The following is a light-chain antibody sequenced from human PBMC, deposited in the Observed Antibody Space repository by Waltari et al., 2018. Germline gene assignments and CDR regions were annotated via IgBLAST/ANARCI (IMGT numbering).Light chain of an antibody. CDR3: QSYDSSLRGVV. CDR1: SSNIGADYD. J-gene: IGLJ2*01. CDR2: GNN. Sequence: QSVLTQPPSVSGAPGQRVTISCAGSSSNIGADYDVHWYQHLPGTAPKLLMYGNNNGPSGVPARFSGSKSGTSASLAITGLQAEDEADYYCQSYDSSLRGVVFGGGTKLTVL. V-gene: IGLV1-40*01.